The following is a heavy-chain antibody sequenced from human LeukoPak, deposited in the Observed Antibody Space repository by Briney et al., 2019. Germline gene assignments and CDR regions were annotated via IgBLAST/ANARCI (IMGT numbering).Heavy chain of an antibody. CDR2: ISNSVDNT. J-gene: IGHJ4*02. V-gene: IGHV3-23*01. CDR1: GFTFSNFA. CDR3: AKSTGNLGN. D-gene: IGHD1-1*01. Sequence: GGSLRLSCAASGFTFSNFAMGCVRQAPGKGLEWVSTISNSVDNTYYADPWKVRFTISKDNSENTLYLQMNSLTAGDMTIYYCAKSTGNLGNWGQGTLVTVSS.